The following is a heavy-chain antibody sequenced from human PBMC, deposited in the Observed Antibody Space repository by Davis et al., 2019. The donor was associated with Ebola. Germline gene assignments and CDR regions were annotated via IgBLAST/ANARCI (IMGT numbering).Heavy chain of an antibody. CDR1: GYTFTNYY. V-gene: IGHV1-69*13. CDR2: IIPVYGRT. Sequence: AASVKVSCKASGYTFTNYYMHWVRQAPGQGLEWMGAIIPVYGRTNYAQEFQGRVTITADESTSTAYMELNSVRPEDTAVYYCARNGDYDPWFDPWGQGTLVTVSS. D-gene: IGHD4-17*01. J-gene: IGHJ5*02. CDR3: ARNGDYDPWFDP.